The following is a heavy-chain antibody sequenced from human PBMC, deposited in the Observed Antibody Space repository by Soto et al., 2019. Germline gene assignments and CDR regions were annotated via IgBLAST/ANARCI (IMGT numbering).Heavy chain of an antibody. CDR3: ARPRSREIYYFDY. D-gene: IGHD3-16*01. V-gene: IGHV4-39*01. J-gene: IGHJ4*02. CDR1: GGSISSSSYY. CDR2: IYYSGST. Sequence: SETLSLTCTVSGGSISSSSYYWGWIRQPPGKGLEWIGSIYYSGSTYYNPSLKSRVTISVDTSKNQFSLKLSSVTAADTAVYYCARPRSREIYYFDYWGQGTLVTVSS.